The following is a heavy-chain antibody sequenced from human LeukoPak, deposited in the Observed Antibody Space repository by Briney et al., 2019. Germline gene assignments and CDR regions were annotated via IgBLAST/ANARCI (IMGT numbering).Heavy chain of an antibody. Sequence: SETLSLTCTVSGGSISSSSYYCGWIRQPPGKGLEWIGSIYYSGSTYYNPSLKSRITISVDTSKNQLSLKASSVTAADSAVYYCARHRAVSVVGNFYFDYWGQGTLVTVSS. V-gene: IGHV4-39*01. J-gene: IGHJ4*02. CDR1: GGSISSSSYY. CDR3: ARHRAVSVVGNFYFDY. CDR2: IYYSGST. D-gene: IGHD1-26*01.